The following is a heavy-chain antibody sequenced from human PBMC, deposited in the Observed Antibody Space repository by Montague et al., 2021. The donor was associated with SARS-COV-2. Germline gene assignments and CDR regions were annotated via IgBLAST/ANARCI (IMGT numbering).Heavy chain of an antibody. Sequence: PALVKPTQTLTLTCTVSGFSLTTAGMGVAWIRRPPGKALEWLAIIYWDDEKRYRPSLESRVSISKDSSNTRVVFTMTNMDPLDAGTYYCARRPTSLVGEPFFGFDVWGPGTLVTVSS. CDR1: GFSLTTAGMG. CDR3: ARRPTSLVGEPFFGFDV. J-gene: IGHJ3*01. V-gene: IGHV2-5*08. D-gene: IGHD3-10*01. CDR2: IYWDDEK.